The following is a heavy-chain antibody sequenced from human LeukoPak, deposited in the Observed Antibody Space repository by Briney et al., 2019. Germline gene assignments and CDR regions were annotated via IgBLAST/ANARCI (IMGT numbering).Heavy chain of an antibody. CDR1: GGTLSSYD. CDR2: IIPIFGTA. CDR3: ARDGSSGALDY. V-gene: IGHV1-69*05. D-gene: IGHD3-22*01. Sequence: SVKVSCKASGGTLSSYDICWVRQAPGQGLEWMGVIIPIFGTANYAQKFQRRVTITTDESTSTAYIELSSLRCEDTAVYDSARDGSSGALDYWGEGTLVTVSS. J-gene: IGHJ4*02.